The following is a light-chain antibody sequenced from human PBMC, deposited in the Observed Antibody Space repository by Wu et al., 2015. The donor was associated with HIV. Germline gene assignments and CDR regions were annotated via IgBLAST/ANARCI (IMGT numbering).Light chain of an antibody. Sequence: IVLTQSPGTLSLSPGERATLSCRASQSVSSSSLAWYQHKPGQAPRLLMYAASSRATDIPDRFSGSGSGTDFTLTISRLEPEDFAVYYCQQYGSSLITFGQGTRLEIK. CDR2: AAS. CDR3: QQYGSSLIT. J-gene: IGKJ5*01. CDR1: QSVSSSS. V-gene: IGKV3-20*01.